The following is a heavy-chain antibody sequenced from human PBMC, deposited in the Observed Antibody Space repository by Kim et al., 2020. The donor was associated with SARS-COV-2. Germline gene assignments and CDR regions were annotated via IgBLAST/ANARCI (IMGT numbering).Heavy chain of an antibody. CDR3: ARTPIRWDGMDV. J-gene: IGHJ6*02. CDR1: GGTFSSYA. CDR2: IIPIFGTA. V-gene: IGHV1-69*13. D-gene: IGHD3-9*01. Sequence: SVKVSCKASGGTFSSYAISWVRQAPGQGLEWMGGIIPIFGTANYAQKFQGRVTITADESTSTAYMELSSLRSEDTAVYYCARTPIRWDGMDVWGQGTTVTVSS.